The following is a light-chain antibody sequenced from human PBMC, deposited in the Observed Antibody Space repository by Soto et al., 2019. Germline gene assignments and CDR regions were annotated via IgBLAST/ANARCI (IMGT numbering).Light chain of an antibody. CDR3: QQYHRYSRT. J-gene: IGKJ1*01. CDR1: QTISSW. V-gene: IGKV1-5*03. Sequence: DIQMTQSPSTLPASVGDRVTITCRASQTISSWLAWYQQKPGKAPKLLIYKASTLKSGVPSRFSGSGSGTEFTLTISSLQPEDFATYYCQQYHRYSRTFGQGTKVDIK. CDR2: KAS.